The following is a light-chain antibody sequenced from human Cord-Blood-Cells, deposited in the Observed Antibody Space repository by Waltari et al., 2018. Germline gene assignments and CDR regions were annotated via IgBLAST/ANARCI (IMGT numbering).Light chain of an antibody. V-gene: IGLV2-8*01. CDR2: EVS. CDR3: SAYAGSNNLGV. CDR1: SSDVGGYNY. Sequence: QSALTQPPSASGSPGQSVTISCTGTSSDVGGYNYVSWYQQHPGKAPKLMIYEVSKRPSGVRDRFSGSKSGNAASLTVAGRQAEDEADYYCSAYAGSNNLGVFGGGTKLTVL. J-gene: IGLJ2*01.